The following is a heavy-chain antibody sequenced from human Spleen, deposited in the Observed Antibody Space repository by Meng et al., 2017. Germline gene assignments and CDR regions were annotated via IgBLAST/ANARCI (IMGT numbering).Heavy chain of an antibody. CDR3: ARSPIDKYDLSALPLDY. CDR2: ITGSGGNT. Sequence: GESLKISCAASGFTCSSCAMSWVRQAPRKGLEWVSGITGSGGNTYYADSVKGRFTISRDNSKNTLYLQINSLRVEDTAVYYCARSPIDKYDLSALPLDYWGQGTLVTVSS. D-gene: IGHD3-16*01. J-gene: IGHJ4*02. CDR1: GFTCSSCA. V-gene: IGHV3-23*01.